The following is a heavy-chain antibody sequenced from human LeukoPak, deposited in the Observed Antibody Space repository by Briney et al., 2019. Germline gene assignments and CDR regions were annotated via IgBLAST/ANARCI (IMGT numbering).Heavy chain of an antibody. CDR3: ARSQGGTMSLRHFDP. CDR1: GFTFSSYA. CDR2: INSGGNA. V-gene: IGHV3-23*01. J-gene: IGHJ2*01. D-gene: IGHD3-22*01. Sequence: PGGSLRLSCAASGFTFSSYAVNWVRQPPGKGLEWVSVINSGGNAYYAASVKGRFTISRDNSENMLYLQMNSLRADDTAVYYCARSQGGTMSLRHFDPWGRGTLVTVSS.